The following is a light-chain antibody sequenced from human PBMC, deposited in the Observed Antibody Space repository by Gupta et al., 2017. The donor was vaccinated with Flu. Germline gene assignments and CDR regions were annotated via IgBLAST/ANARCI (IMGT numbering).Light chain of an antibody. Sequence: PSSVSASVGDSVRITCRASQGIGSWLAWYQLKPGKAPKVLISSASTLESGVPSRFSGSGYETDFTLTITSLRPEDFATYFCRQANTFPLTFGGGTTVEMK. V-gene: IGKV1-12*01. CDR2: SAS. CDR1: QGIGSW. J-gene: IGKJ4*01. CDR3: RQANTFPLT.